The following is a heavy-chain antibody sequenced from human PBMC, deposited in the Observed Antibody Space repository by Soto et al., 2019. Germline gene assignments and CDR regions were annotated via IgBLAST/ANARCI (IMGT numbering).Heavy chain of an antibody. V-gene: IGHV1-8*02. CDR1: GFTFSSYS. CDR2: MNPNSGNT. Sequence: PGGSLRLSCAASGFTFSSYSINWVRQATGQGLEWMGWMNPNSGNTGYAQKFQGRVTMTRNTSISTAYMELSSLRSEDTAVYYCARGFMVRGVQPFDYWGQGTLVTVSS. J-gene: IGHJ4*02. D-gene: IGHD3-10*01. CDR3: ARGFMVRGVQPFDY.